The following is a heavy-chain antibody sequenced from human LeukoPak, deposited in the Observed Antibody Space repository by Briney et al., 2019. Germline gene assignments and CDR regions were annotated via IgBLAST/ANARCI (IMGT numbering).Heavy chain of an antibody. V-gene: IGHV3-15*01. CDR3: TTGDDFWSGYSDY. J-gene: IGHJ4*02. Sequence: GGSLRLSCAASGFTFSNAWMSWVRQAPGKGLEWVGRIKSKTDGGTTDYAAPVKGRFTISGDDSKNTLYLQMNSLKTEDTAVYYCTTGDDFWSGYSDYWGQGTLVTVSS. CDR1: GFTFSNAW. D-gene: IGHD3-3*01. CDR2: IKSKTDGGTT.